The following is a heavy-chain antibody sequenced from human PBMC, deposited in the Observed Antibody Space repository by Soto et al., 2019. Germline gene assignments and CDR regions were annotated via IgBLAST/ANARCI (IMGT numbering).Heavy chain of an antibody. J-gene: IGHJ4*02. CDR3: ARDAAVGLFDY. V-gene: IGHV1-18*01. CDR2: ISAYNGNT. Sequence: QVQLVQSGAEVKKPGASVKVSCKASGYTFTSYGISWVRQAPGQGLEWMGWISAYNGNTYYAQKLQGRVTMTTDPTTSTACMELRSLRSDDTAVYYCARDAAVGLFDYWGQGTLVSVSS. CDR1: GYTFTSYG. D-gene: IGHD1-26*01.